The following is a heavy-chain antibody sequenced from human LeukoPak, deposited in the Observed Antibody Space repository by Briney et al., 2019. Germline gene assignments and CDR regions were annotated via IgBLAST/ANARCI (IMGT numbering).Heavy chain of an antibody. V-gene: IGHV1-69*05. J-gene: IGHJ6*03. CDR1: GGTFSSYA. Sequence: ASVKVSCKASGGTFSSYAISWVRQAPGQGLEWMGGIIPIFGTANYGQKFQGRVTITTDESTSTAYMELSSLRSEDTAVYYCARDLRRDGYNYHYYYYMDVWGKGTTVTVSS. D-gene: IGHD5-24*01. CDR3: ARDLRRDGYNYHYYYYMDV. CDR2: IIPIFGTA.